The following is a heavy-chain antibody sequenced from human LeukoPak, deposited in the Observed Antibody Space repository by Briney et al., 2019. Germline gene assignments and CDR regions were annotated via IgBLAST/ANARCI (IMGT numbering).Heavy chain of an antibody. CDR2: ISYSGSS. CDR1: GSPISSYY. CDR3: ARDYDILTGYGDAFDV. V-gene: IGHV4-59*01. J-gene: IGHJ3*01. D-gene: IGHD3-9*01. Sequence: SSETLSLTCTVSGSPISSYYFSWIRQPPGKGLEWIGYISYSGSSNYNPSLKSRVTISVDTSKSQFSLKLRSVTAADTAVYYCARDYDILTGYGDAFDVWGQGTKVTVSS.